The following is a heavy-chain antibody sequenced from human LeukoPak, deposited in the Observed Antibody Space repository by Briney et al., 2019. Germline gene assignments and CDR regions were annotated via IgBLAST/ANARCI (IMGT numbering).Heavy chain of an antibody. J-gene: IGHJ4*03. CDR2: ISSSGSTI. D-gene: IGHD3-9*01. CDR1: GFSFSAYA. CDR3: ANDELRYLLD. Sequence: GGSLRLSCAASGFSFSAYAMHWVRQAPGKGLEWVSYISSSGSTIYYADSVKGRFTISRDNSKKTVHLQMNSLRAEDTAVYYCANDELRYLLDWGQGTLVTVSP. V-gene: IGHV3-48*01.